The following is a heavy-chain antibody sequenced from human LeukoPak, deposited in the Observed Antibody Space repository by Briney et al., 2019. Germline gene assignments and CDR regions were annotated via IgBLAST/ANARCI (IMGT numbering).Heavy chain of an antibody. J-gene: IGHJ4*02. V-gene: IGHV3-30*02. CDR2: IRYDGSNK. D-gene: IGHD5-18*01. CDR3: AKDSRGYSTRKEFDY. CDR1: GSTFSSYG. Sequence: GGSLRLSCAASGSTFSSYGMHWVRQAPGKGLEWVAFIRYDGSNKYYADSVKGRFTISRDNSKNTLYLQMNSLRAEDTAVYYCAKDSRGYSTRKEFDYWGQGTLVTVSS.